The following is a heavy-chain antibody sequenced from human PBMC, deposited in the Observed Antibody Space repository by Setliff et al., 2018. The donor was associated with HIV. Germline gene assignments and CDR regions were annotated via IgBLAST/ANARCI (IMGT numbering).Heavy chain of an antibody. CDR3: ARLSAVTTIDY. V-gene: IGHV3-7*02. D-gene: IGHD6-19*01. J-gene: IGHJ4*02. Sequence: QAGGSLRLSCAASGFTFSSYWMSWVRQAPGKGLEWVANIKQDGSEKNYMDSVKGRFTISRDNAKNSLYLQMNSLRAEDTAVYYCARLSAVTTIDYWGQGTLVTVSS. CDR2: IKQDGSEK. CDR1: GFTFSSYW.